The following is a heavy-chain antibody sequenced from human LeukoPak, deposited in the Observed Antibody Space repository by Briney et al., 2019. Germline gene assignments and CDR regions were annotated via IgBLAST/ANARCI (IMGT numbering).Heavy chain of an antibody. J-gene: IGHJ4*02. CDR3: ARVAVITAAGTYDY. Sequence: GGSLRLSCAASGLTFSDYYMTWIRQAPGKGLEWVSYISGSSEYIHYADSVKGRFTISRDTAKNSLYLQMNSLRAEDTAVYYCARVAVITAAGTYDYWGQGTLVTVSS. D-gene: IGHD6-13*01. CDR1: GLTFSDYY. CDR2: ISGSSEYI. V-gene: IGHV3-11*05.